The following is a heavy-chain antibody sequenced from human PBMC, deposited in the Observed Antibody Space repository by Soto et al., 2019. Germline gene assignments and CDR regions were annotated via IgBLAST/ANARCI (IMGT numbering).Heavy chain of an antibody. Sequence: EVQLVESGGGLVQPGGSLSLSCAGSGFTFSSSEMSWVRQAPGKGLEWVSLISGDSAATYYADSVKGRFTVSRDNSRNTLYLQMNTLRAEDTAIYNCATQDFRGATGTTWGQGTLVTVSS. CDR1: GFTFSSSE. D-gene: IGHD1-1*01. CDR3: ATQDFRGATGTT. J-gene: IGHJ4*02. CDR2: ISGDSAAT. V-gene: IGHV3-23*04.